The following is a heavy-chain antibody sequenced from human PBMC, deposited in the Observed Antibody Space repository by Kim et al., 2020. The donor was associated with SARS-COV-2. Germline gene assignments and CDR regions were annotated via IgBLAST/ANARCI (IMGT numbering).Heavy chain of an antibody. Sequence: GGSLRLSCAASGFTFDDYAMHWVRQAPGKGLEWISGISWNSGAIGYADSVKGRFTISRDNVKNILYLQLNSLRAEDTALYYCAKDGGSSRDAFDIWGQG. V-gene: IGHV3-9*01. CDR1: GFTFDDYA. CDR3: AKDGGSSRDAFDI. CDR2: ISWNSGAI. J-gene: IGHJ3*02. D-gene: IGHD3-10*01.